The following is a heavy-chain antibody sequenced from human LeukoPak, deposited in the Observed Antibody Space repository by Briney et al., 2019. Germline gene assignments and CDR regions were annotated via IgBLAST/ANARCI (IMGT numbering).Heavy chain of an antibody. J-gene: IGHJ6*03. Sequence: GGSLRLSCAASGFTFNNYWMHWVRQAPGKGLVWVSRINSDGSSTSYADSVKGRFTISRDNAKNSLYLQMNSLRAEDTALYHCAREDYSNHYMDVWGKGTTVTVSS. D-gene: IGHD4-11*01. V-gene: IGHV3-74*01. CDR1: GFTFNNYW. CDR2: INSDGSST. CDR3: AREDYSNHYMDV.